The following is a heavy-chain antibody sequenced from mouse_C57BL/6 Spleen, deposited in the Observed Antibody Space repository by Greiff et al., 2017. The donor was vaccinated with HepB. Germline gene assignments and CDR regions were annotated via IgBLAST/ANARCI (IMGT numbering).Heavy chain of an antibody. V-gene: IGHV5-17*01. D-gene: IGHD2-1*01. CDR2: ISSGSSTI. Sequence: DVMLVESGGGLVKPGGSLKLSCAASGFTFSDYGMHWVRQAPEKGLEWVAYISSGSSTIYYADTVKGRFTISRDNAKNTLFLQMTSLRSEDTAMYYCAREVYYGNYVSYWGQGTTLTVSS. J-gene: IGHJ2*01. CDR1: GFTFSDYG. CDR3: AREVYYGNYVSY.